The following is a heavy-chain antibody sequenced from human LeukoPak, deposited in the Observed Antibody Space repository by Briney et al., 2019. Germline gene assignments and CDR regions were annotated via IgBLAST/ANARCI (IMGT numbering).Heavy chain of an antibody. CDR3: ATVSDYYDSSPLGY. J-gene: IGHJ4*02. Sequence: ASVKVSCKASGYTFTTYYIHWVRQAPGQGLEWMGIINPGGGSTSYAQKFQGRVTMTRGTSTTTVYMELSSLRSEDTAMYYCATVSDYYDSSPLGYWGQGTLVTVSS. D-gene: IGHD3-22*01. V-gene: IGHV1-46*01. CDR1: GYTFTTYY. CDR2: INPGGGST.